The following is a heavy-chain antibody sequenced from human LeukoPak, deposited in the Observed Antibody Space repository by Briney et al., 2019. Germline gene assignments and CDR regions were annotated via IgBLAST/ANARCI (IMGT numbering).Heavy chain of an antibody. CDR2: IYTSGST. Sequence: SETLSLTCTVSGGSISSYYWSWIRQPAGKGLEWIGRIYTSGSTNYNPSLKSRVTMSVDTSKNQFSLKMSSVTAADTAVYYCARDSPPVDYYYYYYMDVWGKGTTVTVSS. V-gene: IGHV4-4*07. CDR3: ARDSPPVDYYYYYYMDV. D-gene: IGHD3-9*01. CDR1: GGSISSYY. J-gene: IGHJ6*03.